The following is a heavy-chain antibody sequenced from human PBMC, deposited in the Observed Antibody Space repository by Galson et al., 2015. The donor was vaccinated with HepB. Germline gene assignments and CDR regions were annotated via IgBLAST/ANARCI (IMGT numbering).Heavy chain of an antibody. CDR3: AREKVGSGWSYFDY. CDR2: SDPNRGGT. D-gene: IGHD6-19*01. Sequence: SLRLSCKASGYTFTGYDMHWVRQAPGQGREGVGWSDPNRGGTNYAQKFQGRVTMTRDTSISTAYMELSRLRSDDTAVYYCAREKVGSGWSYFDYWGQGTLVTVSS. V-gene: IGHV1-2*02. J-gene: IGHJ4*02. CDR1: GYTFTGYD.